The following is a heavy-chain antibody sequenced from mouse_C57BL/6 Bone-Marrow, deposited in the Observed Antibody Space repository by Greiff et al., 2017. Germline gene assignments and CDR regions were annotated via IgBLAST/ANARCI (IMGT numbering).Heavy chain of an antibody. D-gene: IGHD2-12*01. CDR3: TRVTSGY. CDR1: GYTFTDYE. V-gene: IGHV1-15*01. J-gene: IGHJ2*01. Sequence: VQLQQSGAELVRPGASVTLSCKASGYTFTDYEMHWVKQTPVHGLEWIGAIDPETGGTAYNQKFKGKAILTADKSSSTAYMELRSLTSADYAVYYCTRVTSGYWGQGTTLTVSS. CDR2: IDPETGGT.